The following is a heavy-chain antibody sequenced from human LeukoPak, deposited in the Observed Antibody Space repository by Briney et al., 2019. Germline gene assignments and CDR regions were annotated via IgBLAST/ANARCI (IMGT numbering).Heavy chain of an antibody. Sequence: GGSLRLSCAASGFTFSSYAMSWVRQAPGKGLEWVSAISGSGGSTYYADSVKGRFTISRDNSKNTLYLQMSSLRAEDTAVYYCAKAVAAAPRGGYFDYWGQGTLVTVSS. V-gene: IGHV3-23*01. CDR2: ISGSGGST. CDR3: AKAVAAAPRGGYFDY. CDR1: GFTFSSYA. D-gene: IGHD6-13*01. J-gene: IGHJ4*02.